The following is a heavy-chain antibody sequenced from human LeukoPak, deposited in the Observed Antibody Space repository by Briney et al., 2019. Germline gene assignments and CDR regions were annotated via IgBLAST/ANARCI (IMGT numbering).Heavy chain of an antibody. J-gene: IGHJ4*02. CDR3: ARHSVELALDY. CDR1: GYSFTSSW. D-gene: IGHD6-13*01. CDR2: IYPSDSDT. Sequence: GESLKISCKGSGYSFTSSWIGWVRQLPGKAPEWMGIIYPSDSDTRYRPSFQGQVTISADKSITTAYLQWSSLKASDTAMYYCARHSVELALDYWGQGTLVTVSS. V-gene: IGHV5-51*01.